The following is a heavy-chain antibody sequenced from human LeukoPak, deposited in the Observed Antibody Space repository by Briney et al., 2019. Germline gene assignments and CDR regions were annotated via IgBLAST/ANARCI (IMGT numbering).Heavy chain of an antibody. Sequence: ASVTVSCKASGYTFINYYMHWVRQAPGQGLEWMGLINPTGTGTNYAQKFRGRVTLTRDTSTTTVYMELSSLRSEDSAVYYCAREESGGYFDYWGQGTLVTVSS. D-gene: IGHD2-8*02. CDR3: AREESGGYFDY. CDR1: GYTFINYY. CDR2: INPTGTGT. V-gene: IGHV1-46*01. J-gene: IGHJ4*02.